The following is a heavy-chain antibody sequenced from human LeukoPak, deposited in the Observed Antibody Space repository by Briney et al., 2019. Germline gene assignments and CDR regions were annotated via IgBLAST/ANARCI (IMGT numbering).Heavy chain of an antibody. CDR2: INPSGGST. Sequence: GASVKVSCKASGYTFTSYYMHWVRQAPGQGLEWMGIINPSGGSTSYAQKFQGRVTMTRDTSTSTVYMELSSLRSEDTAVYYCARACSSTSCDEDYFDYWGQGTLVTVSS. D-gene: IGHD2-2*01. J-gene: IGHJ4*02. CDR3: ARACSSTSCDEDYFDY. CDR1: GYTFTSYY. V-gene: IGHV1-46*01.